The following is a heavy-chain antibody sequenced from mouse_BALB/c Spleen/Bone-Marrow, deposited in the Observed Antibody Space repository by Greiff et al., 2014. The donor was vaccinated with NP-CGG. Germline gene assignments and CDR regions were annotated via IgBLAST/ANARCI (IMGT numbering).Heavy chain of an antibody. D-gene: IGHD1-1*01. Sequence: VQLKESGGGLVQPGGSLRLSCATSGFTFTDYYMNWVRQPPGKALEWLAFIRNKAYGYTTEYSASVKGRFTISRDNSQNILYLQMNPLRAEDSATYYCARDMGGLLFDSWGQGTTLSVSS. CDR2: IRNKAYGYTT. CDR3: ARDMGGLLFDS. J-gene: IGHJ2*01. V-gene: IGHV7-3*02. CDR1: GFTFTDYY.